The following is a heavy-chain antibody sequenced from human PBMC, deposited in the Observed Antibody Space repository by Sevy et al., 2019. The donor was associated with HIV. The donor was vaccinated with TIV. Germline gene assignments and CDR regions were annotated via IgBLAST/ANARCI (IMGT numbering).Heavy chain of an antibody. Sequence: SETLSLTCTVSGGSISSGGYYWSWIRQHPGKGLEWIGYIYYSGSTYYNPSLKSRVTISVDTSKNQFSLKLGSVTAADTAVYYCARVPIPSSYYYYGMDVWGQGTTVTVSS. V-gene: IGHV4-31*03. CDR1: GGSISSGGYY. J-gene: IGHJ6*02. CDR2: IYYSGST. CDR3: ARVPIPSSYYYYGMDV.